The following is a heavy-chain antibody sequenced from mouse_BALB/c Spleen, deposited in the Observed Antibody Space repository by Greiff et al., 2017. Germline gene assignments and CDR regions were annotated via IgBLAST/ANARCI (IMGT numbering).Heavy chain of an antibody. CDR2: INSNGGST. CDR1: GFTFSSYG. J-gene: IGHJ1*01. CDR3: ARDKITTVVEDWYFDV. V-gene: IGHV5-6-3*01. D-gene: IGHD1-1*01. Sequence: VQLKESGGGLVQPGGSLKLSCAASGFTFSSYGMSWVRQTPDKRLELVATINSNGGSTYYPDSVKGRFTISRDNAKNTLYLQMSSLKSEDTAMYYCARDKITTVVEDWYFDVWGAGTTVTVSS.